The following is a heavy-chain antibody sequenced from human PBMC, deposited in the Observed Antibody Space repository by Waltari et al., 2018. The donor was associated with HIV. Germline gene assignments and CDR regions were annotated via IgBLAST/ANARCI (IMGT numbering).Heavy chain of an antibody. CDR1: GFTFSNAW. D-gene: IGHD3-10*01. J-gene: IGHJ4*02. CDR3: TTEEGYGSGSYLDY. Sequence: EVHLVESGGDLLKPGGCLRLSCAASGFTFSNAWMTWVRRAPGKGLEWVGRIKGKSDGGTTDYNAAVKGRLAISRDDSKTTLFLQMNSLKTEDTAVYYCTTEEGYGSGSYLDYWGQGTPLTVSS. V-gene: IGHV3-15*01. CDR2: IKGKSDGGTT.